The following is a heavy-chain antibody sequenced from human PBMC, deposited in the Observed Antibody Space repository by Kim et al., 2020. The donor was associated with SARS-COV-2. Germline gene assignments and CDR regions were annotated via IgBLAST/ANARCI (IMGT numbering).Heavy chain of an antibody. CDR3: AKGYYDFWSGPSYYYYYGMDV. CDR1: GFTFSSYG. J-gene: IGHJ6*02. Sequence: GGSLRLSCAASGFTFSSYGMHWVRQAPGKGLEWVAVISYDGSNKYYADSVKGRFTISRDNSKNTLYLQMNSLRAEDTAVYYCAKGYYDFWSGPSYYYYYGMDVWGQGTTVTVSS. V-gene: IGHV3-30*18. CDR2: ISYDGSNK. D-gene: IGHD3-3*01.